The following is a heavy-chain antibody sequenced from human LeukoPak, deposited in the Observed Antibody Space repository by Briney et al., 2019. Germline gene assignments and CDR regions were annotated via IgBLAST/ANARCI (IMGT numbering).Heavy chain of an antibody. Sequence: KTGGSLRLSCAASGFTFSSYEMNWVRQAPGKGLVWVSRINSDGSSTSYADSVKGRFTISRDNAKNTLYLQMNSLRAEDTAVYYCARSSGWDNDAFDIWGQGTMVTVSS. D-gene: IGHD6-19*01. CDR2: INSDGSST. CDR3: ARSSGWDNDAFDI. V-gene: IGHV3-74*01. J-gene: IGHJ3*02. CDR1: GFTFSSYE.